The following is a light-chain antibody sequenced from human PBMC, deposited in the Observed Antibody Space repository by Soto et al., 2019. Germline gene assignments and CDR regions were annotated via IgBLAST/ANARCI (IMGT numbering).Light chain of an antibody. J-gene: IGLJ3*02. CDR3: SSYTSSNSVV. CDR1: ISDVGGYNW. CDR2: DVS. Sequence: QSALTQPASVSGSPGQSITISCTGTISDVGGYNWVAWYQQHPGKAPKLMICDVSNRPSGVSNRFSGSKSGNTASLTISGLQAEDEADYYCSSYTSSNSVVFGGGTKLTVL. V-gene: IGLV2-14*03.